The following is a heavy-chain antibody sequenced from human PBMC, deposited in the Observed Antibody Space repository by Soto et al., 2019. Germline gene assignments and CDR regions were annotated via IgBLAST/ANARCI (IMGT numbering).Heavy chain of an antibody. V-gene: IGHV4-39*01. CDR2: IYYSGST. Sequence: SETLSLTCTVSGGSISSDYWGWIRQPPGKGLEWIGSIYYSGSTYYNPSLKSRVTISVDTSKNQFSLKLSSVTAADTAVYYCAKGGSGSYSNAFDIWGQGTMVTVSS. CDR3: AKGGSGSYSNAFDI. J-gene: IGHJ3*02. D-gene: IGHD3-10*01. CDR1: GGSISSDY.